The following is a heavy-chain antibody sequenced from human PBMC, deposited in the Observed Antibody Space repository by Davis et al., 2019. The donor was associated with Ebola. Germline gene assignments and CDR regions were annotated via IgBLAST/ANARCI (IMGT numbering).Heavy chain of an antibody. Sequence: GESLKISCAASGFTFSGSAMHWVRQASGKGLEWVGRIRSKANSYATAYAASVKGRFTISRDDSKNTAYLQMNSRKTEDTAVYYCTTPGIAVAGDYWGQGTLVTVSS. J-gene: IGHJ4*02. D-gene: IGHD6-19*01. CDR1: GFTFSGSA. V-gene: IGHV3-73*01. CDR2: IRSKANSYAT. CDR3: TTPGIAVAGDY.